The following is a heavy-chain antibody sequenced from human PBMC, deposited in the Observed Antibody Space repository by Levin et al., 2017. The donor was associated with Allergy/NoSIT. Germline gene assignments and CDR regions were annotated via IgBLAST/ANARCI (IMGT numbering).Heavy chain of an antibody. CDR3: ARDWVYDFRSPHYWGYFDL. V-gene: IGHV1-18*01. D-gene: IGHD3/OR15-3a*01. CDR1: GYTFTNYG. CDR2: ISGYNGKT. J-gene: IGHJ5*02. Sequence: ASVKVSCKASGYTFTNYGVSWVRQFPGQGREWMGWISGYNGKTNYAQKLQGRVTLTIDTFTTTVFMELRGLTSDDTAVYYCARDWVYDFRSPHYWGYFDLWGQGTLVTVSS.